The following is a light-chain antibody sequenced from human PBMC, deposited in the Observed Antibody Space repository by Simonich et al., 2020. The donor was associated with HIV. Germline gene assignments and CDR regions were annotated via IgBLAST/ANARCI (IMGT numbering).Light chain of an antibody. Sequence: DIQMTQSPSALSASVGKSVTITCRASQSISSYLKWYQQQRGRAPTLLIYAASSLQSVVPSRFSGSGSGTDFTLTISSLQPEDFATYYCQQSYRTPYTFGQGTKLEIK. V-gene: IGKV1-39*01. CDR2: AAS. CDR3: QQSYRTPYT. J-gene: IGKJ2*01. CDR1: QSISSY.